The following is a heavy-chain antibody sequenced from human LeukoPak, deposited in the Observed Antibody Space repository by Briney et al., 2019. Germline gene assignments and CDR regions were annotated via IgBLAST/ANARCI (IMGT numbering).Heavy chain of an antibody. CDR3: ARAYCSGGSCYSKYFDY. J-gene: IGHJ4*02. CDR2: IYYSGST. V-gene: IGHV4-59*01. CDR1: GGSISNYY. D-gene: IGHD2-15*01. Sequence: SETLSFTCTVSGGSISNYYWSWIRQPPGKGLEWIGYIYYSGSTNYNPSLKSRVAISVDTSKNQFSLKLSSVTAADTAVYYCARAYCSGGSCYSKYFDYWGQGTLVTVSS.